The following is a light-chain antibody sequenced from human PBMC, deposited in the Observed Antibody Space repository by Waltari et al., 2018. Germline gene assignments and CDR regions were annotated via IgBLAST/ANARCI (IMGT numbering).Light chain of an antibody. J-gene: IGLJ2*01. CDR3: QVWDSRYVV. Sequence: SYELTQPLSVSVALGQTARITCGGNNIGRKTVHWYQQKPGQAPVLVIYRDSNRPSGIPERFSGSNSGNTATLTISRAQAGDEADYYCQVWDSRYVVFGGGTKLTVL. V-gene: IGLV3-9*01. CDR2: RDS. CDR1: NIGRKT.